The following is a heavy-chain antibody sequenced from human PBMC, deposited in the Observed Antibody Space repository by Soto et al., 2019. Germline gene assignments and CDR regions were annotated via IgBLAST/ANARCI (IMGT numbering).Heavy chain of an antibody. V-gene: IGHV6-1*01. CDR3: ARGEQYSGRIFDY. Sequence: SQTLSLTCAITGDSFSSNSAGWSWVRQSRSRGLEWLGRTYYRSKWYYEYAVSVRGRITINPDTSKNQYTLQLNSVNPEDTAVYFCARGEQYSGRIFDYWGQGTLVTVSS. CDR1: GDSFSSNSAG. D-gene: IGHD1-26*01. CDR2: TYYRSKWYY. J-gene: IGHJ4*01.